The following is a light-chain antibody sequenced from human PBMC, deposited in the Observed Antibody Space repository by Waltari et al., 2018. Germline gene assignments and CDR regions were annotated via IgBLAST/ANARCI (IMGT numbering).Light chain of an antibody. CDR2: RNS. J-gene: IGLJ2*01. CDR1: SSNIGSNT. CDR3: AAWDDSLTGVV. V-gene: IGLV1-44*01. Sequence: QSVLTQPPSASGTPGQRVTISCSGGSSNIGSNTVNWYQQLPGTAPKLLIHRNSQRPSGVADRFSGSRSGTSASLAISGLQSEDEADYSCAAWDDSLTGVVFGGGTKLTVL.